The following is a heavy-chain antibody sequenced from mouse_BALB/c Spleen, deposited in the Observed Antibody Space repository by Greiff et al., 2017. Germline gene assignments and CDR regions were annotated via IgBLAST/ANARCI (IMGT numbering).Heavy chain of an antibody. D-gene: IGHD2-14*01. CDR3: ARRYDDDYYAMDY. Sequence: EVQGVESGGGLVKPGGSLKLSCAASGFTFSSYAMSWVRQTPEKRLEWVATISSGGSYTYYPDSVKGRFTISRDNAKNTLYLQMSSLRSEDTAMYYCARRYDDDYYAMDYWGQGTSVTVSS. J-gene: IGHJ4*01. CDR2: ISSGGSYT. CDR1: GFTFSSYA. V-gene: IGHV5-9-3*01.